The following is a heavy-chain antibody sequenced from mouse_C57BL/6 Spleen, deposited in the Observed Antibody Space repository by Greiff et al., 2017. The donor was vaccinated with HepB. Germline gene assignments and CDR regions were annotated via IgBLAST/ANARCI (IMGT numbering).Heavy chain of an antibody. CDR2: ISYDGSN. D-gene: IGHD3-2*02. CDR1: GYSITSGYY. Sequence: EVQLQASGPGLVKPSQSLSLTCSVTGYSITSGYYWNWIRQFPGNKLEWMGYISYDGSNNYNPSLKNRISITRDTSKNQFFLKLNSVTTEDTATYYCARVRLLYYFDYWGQGTTLTVSS. CDR3: ARVRLLYYFDY. V-gene: IGHV3-6*01. J-gene: IGHJ2*01.